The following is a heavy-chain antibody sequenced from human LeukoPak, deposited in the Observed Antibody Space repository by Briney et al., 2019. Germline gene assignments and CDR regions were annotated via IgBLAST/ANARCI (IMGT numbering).Heavy chain of an antibody. Sequence: ASVKVSCKASGYTFTSYAIHWVRQAPGQGLEWMGWITPSGGTSYPQKFQGRVAITWDTSITTAYMDLSRLTSDDTAVYYCARDRYGDGFAHLDYWGQGALVTVSS. CDR1: GYTFTSYA. D-gene: IGHD5-24*01. CDR3: ARDRYGDGFAHLDY. V-gene: IGHV1-2*02. J-gene: IGHJ4*02. CDR2: ITPSGGT.